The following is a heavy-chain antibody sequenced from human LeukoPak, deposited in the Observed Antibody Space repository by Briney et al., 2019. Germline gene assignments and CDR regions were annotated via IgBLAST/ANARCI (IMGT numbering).Heavy chain of an antibody. V-gene: IGHV3-7*04. CDR3: ARSPYSGSYGPFDY. Sequence: QPGGSLRLSRAASGFTLSNYWMNWVRQAPGKGLEWVANTKHDGSEKSYVDSVKGRFTISRDDAKNSLYLQMNSLRAEDTALYYCARSPYSGSYGPFDYWGQGTLVTVSS. J-gene: IGHJ4*02. CDR2: TKHDGSEK. D-gene: IGHD1-26*01. CDR1: GFTLSNYW.